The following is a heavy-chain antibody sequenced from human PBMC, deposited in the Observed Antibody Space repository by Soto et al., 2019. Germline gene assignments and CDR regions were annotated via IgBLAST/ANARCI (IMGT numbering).Heavy chain of an antibody. D-gene: IGHD3-22*01. CDR3: AHSQHSYDGSAGYFDF. CDR2: LYWNDDE. J-gene: IGHJ4*02. CDR1: GFSLSSSGVG. Sequence: SGPTLVNPTQTLTLTCAFSGFSLSSSGVGVGWIRQPPGTALEWLALLYWNDDERYSPSLRSRLSITKDTSKTQVVLTMTNMDPVDTATYYCAHSQHSYDGSAGYFDFWGQGTLVTVSS. V-gene: IGHV2-5*01.